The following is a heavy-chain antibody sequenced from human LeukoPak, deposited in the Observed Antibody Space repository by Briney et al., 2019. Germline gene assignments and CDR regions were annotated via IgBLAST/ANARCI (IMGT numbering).Heavy chain of an antibody. Sequence: PSETLSLTCTVSGGSISSSSYYWGWIRQPPGKGLEWIGSIYYSGSTYYNPSLKSRVTISVDTSKNQFSLKLSSVTAADTAVYYCARHGGYCRGGTCYDYWGQGTLVTVSS. CDR3: ARHGGYCRGGTCYDY. J-gene: IGHJ4*02. V-gene: IGHV4-39*01. D-gene: IGHD2-15*01. CDR1: GGSISSSSYY. CDR2: IYYSGST.